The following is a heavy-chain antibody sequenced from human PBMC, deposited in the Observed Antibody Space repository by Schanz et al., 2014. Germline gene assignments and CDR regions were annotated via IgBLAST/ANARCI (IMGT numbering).Heavy chain of an antibody. CDR2: VSSSSSYT. V-gene: IGHV3-11*05. J-gene: IGHJ4*02. Sequence: VQLVESGGGLVQPGGSLRLSCAASGFVFGDYYMSWIRQAPGKGLEWVSYVSSSSSYTHYADSVKGRFTISRDNAKNSLYLQMNSLRAEDTDVYYCARPPHDSSGYYPFDYWGQGTRVTVSS. CDR1: GFVFGDYY. CDR3: ARPPHDSSGYYPFDY. D-gene: IGHD3-22*01.